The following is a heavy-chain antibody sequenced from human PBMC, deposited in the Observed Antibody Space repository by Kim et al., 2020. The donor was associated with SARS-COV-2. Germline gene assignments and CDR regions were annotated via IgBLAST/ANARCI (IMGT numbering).Heavy chain of an antibody. CDR3: ARVGYCSSTSCYGGDYYFDY. CDR1: GGSISSYY. V-gene: IGHV4-59*01. J-gene: IGHJ4*02. D-gene: IGHD2-2*01. Sequence: SETLSLTCTVSGGSISSYYWSWIRQPPGKGLEWIGYIYYSGSTNYNPSLKSRVTISVDTSKNQFSLKLSSVTAADTAVYYCARVGYCSSTSCYGGDYYFDYWGQGTLVTVSS. CDR2: IYYSGST.